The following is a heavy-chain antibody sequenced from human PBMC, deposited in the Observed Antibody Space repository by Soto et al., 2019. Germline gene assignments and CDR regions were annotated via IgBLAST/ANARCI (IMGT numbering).Heavy chain of an antibody. J-gene: IGHJ4*02. CDR2: ISGSGGST. CDR3: ATLTLVATIKGAFDY. V-gene: IGHV3-23*01. CDR1: GFTFSSYA. Sequence: GGSLRLSCAASGFTFSSYAMSWVRQAPGKGLEWVSAISGSGGSTYYADSVKGRFTISRDNSKNTLYLQMNSLRAEDTAVYYCATLTLVATIKGAFDYWGQGTLVTVSS. D-gene: IGHD5-12*01.